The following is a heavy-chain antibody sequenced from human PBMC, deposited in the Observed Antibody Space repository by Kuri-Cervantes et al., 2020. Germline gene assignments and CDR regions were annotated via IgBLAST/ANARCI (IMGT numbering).Heavy chain of an antibody. D-gene: IGHD6-13*01. Sequence: GGSLRLSCKGSGYSFTSYWIGWVRQMPGKGLEWMGIIYPGDSDTRYSPSFQGQVTISADKSISTAYLQWSSLKASDTAMYYCARPGYSSSWYPFDYWDQGTLVTVSS. V-gene: IGHV5-51*01. CDR3: ARPGYSSSWYPFDY. CDR1: GYSFTSYW. CDR2: IYPGDSDT. J-gene: IGHJ4*02.